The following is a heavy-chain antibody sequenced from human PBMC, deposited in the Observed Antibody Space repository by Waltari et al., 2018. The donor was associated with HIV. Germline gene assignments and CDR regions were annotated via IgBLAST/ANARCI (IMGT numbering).Heavy chain of an antibody. Sequence: QVQLVQSGAEVKKPGASVKVSCKASGYTFTSYYMHWVRQPPGQGLEWMGIINPSGGSTSYAQKFQGRVTMTRDTSTSTVYMELSSLRSEDTAVYYCARDPKEAYAAAGSGDYWGQGTLVTVSS. CDR3: ARDPKEAYAAAGSGDY. V-gene: IGHV1-46*01. D-gene: IGHD6-13*01. J-gene: IGHJ4*02. CDR2: INPSGGST. CDR1: GYTFTSYY.